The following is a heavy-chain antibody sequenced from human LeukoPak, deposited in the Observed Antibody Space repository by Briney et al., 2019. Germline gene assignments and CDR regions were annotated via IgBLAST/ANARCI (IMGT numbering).Heavy chain of an antibody. Sequence: SETLSLTCTVSGGSISSYYWSWIRQPPGKGLEWIGYIYYSGSTNYNPSLKSRVTISVDTSKNQFSLKLSSVTAADTAVYYCARGRGYYYDSSGGDAFDIWGQGTMVTVSS. D-gene: IGHD3-22*01. V-gene: IGHV4-59*01. CDR3: ARGRGYYYDSSGGDAFDI. J-gene: IGHJ3*02. CDR1: GGSISSYY. CDR2: IYYSGST.